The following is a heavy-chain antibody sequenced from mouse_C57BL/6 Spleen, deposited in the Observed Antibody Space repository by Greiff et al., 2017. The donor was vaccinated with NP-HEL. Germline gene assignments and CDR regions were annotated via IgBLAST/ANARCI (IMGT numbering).Heavy chain of an antibody. V-gene: IGHV1-55*01. J-gene: IGHJ3*01. CDR1: GYTFTSYW. CDR2: IYPGSGST. D-gene: IGHD2-5*01. CDR3: AREAYYSNYGAY. Sequence: VQLQQPGAELVKPGASVKMSCKASGYTFTSYWITWVKQRPGQGLEWIGDIYPGSGSTNYNEKFKSKATLTVDTSSSTAYMQLSSLTSEDSAVYYCAREAYYSNYGAYWGQGTLVTVSA.